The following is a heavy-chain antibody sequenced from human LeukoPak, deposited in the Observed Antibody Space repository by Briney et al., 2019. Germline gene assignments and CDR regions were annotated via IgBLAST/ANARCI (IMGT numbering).Heavy chain of an antibody. Sequence: PGGSLRLSCAASGFTFSSSAMSWLRQAPGKGLWWLSTFSGTSSTSYADAVKGRVTISRDNSKNTLYLQLNSLRAEDTAVYYCAKLKQWQPQRYFFEYWGQGALVTVAS. CDR3: AKLKQWQPQRYFFEY. D-gene: IGHD6-19*01. CDR1: GFTFSSSA. J-gene: IGHJ4*02. V-gene: IGHV3-23*01. CDR2: FSGTSST.